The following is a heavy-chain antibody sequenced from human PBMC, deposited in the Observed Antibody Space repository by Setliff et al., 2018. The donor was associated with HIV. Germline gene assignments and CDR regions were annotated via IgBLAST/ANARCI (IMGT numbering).Heavy chain of an antibody. Sequence: KASETLSLTCAVYGGSFSGYYWSWVRQPPGKGLEWIGEINHGGSTNYNPSLKSRVIISLDTSKNQISLKLNSVTAADTAVYYCARDLLGSSSLVDYWGQGTLVTVSS. CDR2: INHGGST. CDR3: ARDLLGSSSLVDY. D-gene: IGHD6-6*01. V-gene: IGHV4-34*01. J-gene: IGHJ4*02. CDR1: GGSFSGYY.